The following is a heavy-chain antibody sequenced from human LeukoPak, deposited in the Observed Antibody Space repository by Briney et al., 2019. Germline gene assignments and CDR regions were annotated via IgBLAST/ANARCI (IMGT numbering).Heavy chain of an antibody. CDR2: ITVGGGDT. CDR1: GFTFSSSA. CDR3: TKDPNGDYVGAFDF. J-gene: IGHJ3*01. D-gene: IGHD4-17*01. Sequence: GGSLRLSCVTSGFTFSSSAMTWVRQAPGKGLEWVSTITVGGGDTNYADSVKGRFTISRDNSKNTLFLQMNSLRAEDTAVYYCTKDPNGDYVGAFDFWGQGTMVTVSS. V-gene: IGHV3-23*01.